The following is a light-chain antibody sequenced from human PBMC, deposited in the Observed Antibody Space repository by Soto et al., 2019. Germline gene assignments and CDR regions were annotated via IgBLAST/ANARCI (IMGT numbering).Light chain of an antibody. CDR3: QQYSNWWA. CDR1: QSIGGS. V-gene: IGKV3-15*01. Sequence: EIVMTKSPATLSVSPGERATLSCRASQSIGGSLAWYQQKPGQATSLLIYGASNRATGVPARFSGSGSGTDFPLTISRLQSEDFAVYYCQQYSNWWAFGQGTKVEIK. CDR2: GAS. J-gene: IGKJ1*01.